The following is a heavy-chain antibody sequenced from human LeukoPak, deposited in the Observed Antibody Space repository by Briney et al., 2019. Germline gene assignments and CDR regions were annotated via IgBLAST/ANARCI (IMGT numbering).Heavy chain of an antibody. J-gene: IGHJ3*02. CDR1: GGSISSSSYY. Sequence: SETLSLTCTVSGGSISSSSYYWGWIRQPPGKGLEWIGSIYYSGSTYYNPSLKSRVTISVDTSKNRFSLKLSSVTAADTAVYYCASSDWNDTDDAFDIWGQGTMVTVSS. D-gene: IGHD1-1*01. CDR2: IYYSGST. CDR3: ASSDWNDTDDAFDI. V-gene: IGHV4-39*07.